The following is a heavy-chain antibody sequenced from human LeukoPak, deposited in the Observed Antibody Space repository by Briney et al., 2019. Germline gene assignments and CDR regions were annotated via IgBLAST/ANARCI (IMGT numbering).Heavy chain of an antibody. Sequence: PSQTLSLTCTVSGGSISSGDCYWGWIRQPPGKGLEWVGYIYYSGTTDYIPSLKSRVTISVDTSKNQFSLKLCSVTAADTAVYYCARYEDYYYNMDAWGKGTTVTVSS. J-gene: IGHJ6*03. CDR2: IYYSGTT. CDR3: ARYEDYYYNMDA. V-gene: IGHV4-30-4*08. D-gene: IGHD3-16*01. CDR1: GGSISSGDCY.